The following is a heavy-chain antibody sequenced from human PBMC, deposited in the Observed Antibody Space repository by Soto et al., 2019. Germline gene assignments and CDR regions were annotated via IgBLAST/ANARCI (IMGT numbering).Heavy chain of an antibody. V-gene: IGHV1-18*04. Sequence: AASVKVSCKASGYTFTSYGISWVRQAPGQGLEWMGWISAYNGNTNYAQKLQGRVTMTTDTSTSTAYMELRSLRSDDTAVYYCARDHYDILTGPPNFDYWGQGTLVTVSS. CDR3: ARDHYDILTGPPNFDY. CDR1: GYTFTSYG. D-gene: IGHD3-9*01. CDR2: ISAYNGNT. J-gene: IGHJ4*02.